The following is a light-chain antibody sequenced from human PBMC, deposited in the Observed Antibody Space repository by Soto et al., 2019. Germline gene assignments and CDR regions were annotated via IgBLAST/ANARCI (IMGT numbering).Light chain of an antibody. J-gene: IGKJ2*01. CDR2: GAS. V-gene: IGKV3-20*01. CDR1: QTISTRF. Sequence: EIVLTQSPGTLSLSPGARATLSCMASQTISTRFVAWYQQKPGQAPRLLIYGASSRATGIPDRFSVSGSGTDFTLTISRLEPEAVAVYYCQQYGGLPYTFGQRITLEIK. CDR3: QQYGGLPYT.